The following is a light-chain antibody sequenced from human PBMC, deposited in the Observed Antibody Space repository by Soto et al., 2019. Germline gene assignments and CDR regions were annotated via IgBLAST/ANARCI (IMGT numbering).Light chain of an antibody. CDR1: STDVGGYNY. CDR2: EVS. Sequence: QSVLAQPSSVSGSPGQSITISCTGTSTDVGGYNYVSWYQHPPGKGPKLIIYEVSNRPSGVSDRFSGSKSGNKASLIISNLEAEDESDYYCGSYTSTDTPFVFGTGTRSPS. CDR3: GSYTSTDTPFV. J-gene: IGLJ1*01. V-gene: IGLV2-14*01.